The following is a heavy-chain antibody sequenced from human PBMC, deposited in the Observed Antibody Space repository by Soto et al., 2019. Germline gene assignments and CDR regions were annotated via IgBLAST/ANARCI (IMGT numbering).Heavy chain of an antibody. V-gene: IGHV4-39*01. CDR1: GGSISSSSYY. Sequence: SETLSLTCTVSGGSISSSSYYWGWIRQPPGKGLEWIGSIYYSGSTYYNPSLKSRVTISVDTSKNQFSLKLSSVTAADTAVYYCARYGEPIAAAGNWFDPWGQGTLVTVSS. J-gene: IGHJ5*02. CDR3: ARYGEPIAAAGNWFDP. CDR2: IYYSGST. D-gene: IGHD6-13*01.